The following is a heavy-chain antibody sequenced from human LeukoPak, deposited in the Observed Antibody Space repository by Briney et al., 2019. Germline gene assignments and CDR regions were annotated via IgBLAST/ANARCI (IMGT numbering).Heavy chain of an antibody. D-gene: IGHD4-17*01. CDR3: ASHYGDYSFFDY. CDR1: GFTFSSYW. J-gene: IGHJ4*02. CDR2: IKQDGSEK. V-gene: IGHV3-7*02. Sequence: GGSLRLSCAASGFTFSSYWMSWVRQAPGKGLKWVANIKQDGSEKYYVDSVKDRFTISRDNAKNSLYLQMNSLRAEDTAVYYCASHYGDYSFFDYWGQGTLVTVSS.